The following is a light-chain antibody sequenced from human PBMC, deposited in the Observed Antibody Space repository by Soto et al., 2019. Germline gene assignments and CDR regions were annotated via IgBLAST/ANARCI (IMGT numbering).Light chain of an antibody. CDR3: SSYSSTSTPYV. CDR1: SSDVGSHNY. Sequence: QSVLTQPASVSGSPGQSITISCTGTSSDVGSHNYVSWYQQHPGKAPKLIIFEVNSRPSGVSNRFSGSKSGSAASLTISGLQAEDEADYYCSSYSSTSTPYVFGGGTRPPS. CDR2: EVN. J-gene: IGLJ1*01. V-gene: IGLV2-14*01.